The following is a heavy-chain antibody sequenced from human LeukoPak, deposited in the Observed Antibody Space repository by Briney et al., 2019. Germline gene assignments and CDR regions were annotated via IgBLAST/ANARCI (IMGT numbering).Heavy chain of an antibody. CDR2: INHSGGS. J-gene: IGHJ4*02. CDR3: ARADPMGVY. V-gene: IGHV4-34*01. Sequence: SETLSLTCAVYGGSFSGYYWSWIRQPPGKGLEWIGEINHSGGSNYNPSLKSRVTISVDTSKNQFSLKLSSVTAADTAVYYCARADPMGVYWGQGTLVTDSS. D-gene: IGHD1-26*01. CDR1: GGSFSGYY.